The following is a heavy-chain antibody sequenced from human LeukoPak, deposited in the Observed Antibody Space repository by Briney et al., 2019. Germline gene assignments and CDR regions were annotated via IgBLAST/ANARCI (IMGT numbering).Heavy chain of an antibody. CDR3: VRLLEKTSWGGRDNWFGP. D-gene: IGHD3-10*01. Sequence: SETLPLNCTFSGASISTYYWSWSRQPPGKGLEWIGDIHHTESTSYNPALKSRVTISVDRSKNQLSLKLNSLTTADTAVYFWVRLLEKTSWGGRDNWFGPWGQGLVVTVSS. V-gene: IGHV4-59*01. CDR1: GASISTYY. CDR2: IHHTEST. J-gene: IGHJ5*02.